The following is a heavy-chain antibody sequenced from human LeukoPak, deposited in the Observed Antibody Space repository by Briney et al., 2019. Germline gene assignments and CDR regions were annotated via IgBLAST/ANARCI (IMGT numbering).Heavy chain of an antibody. J-gene: IGHJ4*02. CDR3: GTSRSRTSGFDY. D-gene: IGHD2-8*02. CDR1: GFTVSSNY. Sequence: SGGSLRLSXAASGFTVSSNYMNWVRQAPGKGLEWVSVIYNDGGTYYADSVKGRFTISRDNSKNTLYLQMNSLRAEDTAVYYCGTSRSRTSGFDYWGQGTLVTVTS. CDR2: IYNDGGT. V-gene: IGHV3-53*01.